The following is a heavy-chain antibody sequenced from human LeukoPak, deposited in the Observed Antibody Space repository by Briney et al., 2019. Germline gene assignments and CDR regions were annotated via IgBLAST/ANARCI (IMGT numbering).Heavy chain of an antibody. D-gene: IGHD2/OR15-2a*01. V-gene: IGHV1-2*02. Sequence: ASVKVSCKASGYTFTGYYIHWVRQAPGQGLEWMGWINPDSGGTNYAQKFQGRVTMTRDTSISTAYMERSRLRSDDTAVFYCARARGRATSQYNAFDIWGKGTMVTVSS. CDR2: INPDSGGT. J-gene: IGHJ3*02. CDR3: ARARGRATSQYNAFDI. CDR1: GYTFTGYY.